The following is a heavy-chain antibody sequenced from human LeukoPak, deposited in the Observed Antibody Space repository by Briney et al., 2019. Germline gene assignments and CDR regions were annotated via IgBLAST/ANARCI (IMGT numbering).Heavy chain of an antibody. V-gene: IGHV1-2*02. J-gene: IGHJ4*02. CDR2: INPNSGGT. D-gene: IGHD6-13*01. Sequence: ASVKVSCKASGYTFTRYYMHWVRQAPGQGLEWMGWINPNSGGTNYAQKFQGRVTMTRDTSISTTYMELSRLRSDDTSVYYCAGGIAATGHMPHDYWGRGTLVTVSS. CDR3: AGGIAATGHMPHDY. CDR1: GYTFTRYY.